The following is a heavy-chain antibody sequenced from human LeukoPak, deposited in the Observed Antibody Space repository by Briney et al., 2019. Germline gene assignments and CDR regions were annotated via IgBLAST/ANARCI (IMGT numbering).Heavy chain of an antibody. J-gene: IGHJ5*02. V-gene: IGHV1-18*01. CDR1: GYTFTRYG. D-gene: IGHD6-13*01. CDR3: ARDSPASGIAPTFDP. CDR2: ISAYNGNT. Sequence: ASVKVSCKASGYTFTRYGISWVRRAPGQGLEWMGWISAYNGNTNYAQKLQGRVTMTTDTSTSTAYMELRSLRSDDTAVYYCARDSPASGIAPTFDPWGQGTLVTVSS.